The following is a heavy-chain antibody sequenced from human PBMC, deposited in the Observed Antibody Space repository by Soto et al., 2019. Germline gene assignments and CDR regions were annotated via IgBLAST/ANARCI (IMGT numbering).Heavy chain of an antibody. V-gene: IGHV5-10-1*01. CDR2: IDPSDSYT. D-gene: IGHD3-22*01. Sequence: GESLKISCKGSGYSFTSYWISWVRQMPGKGLEWMGRIDPSDSYTNYSPSFQGHVTISADKSISTAYLQWSSLKASDTAMYYCARLRNLIVVVPSAFDIWGQGTMVTVSS. J-gene: IGHJ3*02. CDR1: GYSFTSYW. CDR3: ARLRNLIVVVPSAFDI.